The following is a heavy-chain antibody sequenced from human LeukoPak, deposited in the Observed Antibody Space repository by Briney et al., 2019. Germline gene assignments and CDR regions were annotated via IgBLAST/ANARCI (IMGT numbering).Heavy chain of an antibody. V-gene: IGHV4-59*01. CDR2: IYYSGST. J-gene: IGHJ5*02. CDR3: ARDTASTATTLNWFDP. D-gene: IGHD4-17*01. CDR1: GGSISSYY. Sequence: SETLSLTCTVSGGSISSYYWSWIRQPPGKGLEWIGYIYYSGSTNYNPSLKSRVTISVDTSKNQFSLKLSSVTAADTAVYYCARDTASTATTLNWFDPWGQGTLVTVSS.